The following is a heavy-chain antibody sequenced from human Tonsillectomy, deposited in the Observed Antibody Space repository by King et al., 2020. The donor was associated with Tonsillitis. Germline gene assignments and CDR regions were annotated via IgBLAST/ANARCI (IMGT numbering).Heavy chain of an antibody. CDR3: AKDFTVTYLYHFDY. Sequence: VQLVESGGGVVQPGRSLRLSCAASGFTFNSYAMHWVRQAPGKGLEWVAVISFDGRNKNYADSVKGRFTISRDNSKNTLYLQMDSLRVEDTAVYYCAKDFTVTYLYHFDYWGQGTLVTVSS. J-gene: IGHJ4*02. V-gene: IGHV3-30*18. CDR2: ISFDGRNK. CDR1: GFTFNSYA. D-gene: IGHD4-17*01.